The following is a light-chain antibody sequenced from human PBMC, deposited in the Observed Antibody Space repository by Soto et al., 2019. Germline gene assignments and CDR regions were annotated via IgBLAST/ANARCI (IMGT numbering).Light chain of an antibody. J-gene: IGKJ1*01. CDR3: QQYDYSPRT. Sequence: EIVLTQSPGTLSVSPGERATLSCRASQRLRSTNLAWYQQKPGQAPRLLIYDASRRATGIPDRFSGSGSGTDFILTISRLEPEDFAVYHCQQYDYSPRTF. CDR2: DAS. CDR1: QRLRSTN. V-gene: IGKV3-20*01.